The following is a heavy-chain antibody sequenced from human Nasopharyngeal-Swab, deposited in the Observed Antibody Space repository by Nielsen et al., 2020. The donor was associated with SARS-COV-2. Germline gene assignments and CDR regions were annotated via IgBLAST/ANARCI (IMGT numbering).Heavy chain of an antibody. V-gene: IGHV3-21*01. CDR2: ISSSSSYI. CDR1: GFTFSSYS. CDR3: ARGGYYDILTGYYSLDY. J-gene: IGHJ4*02. D-gene: IGHD3-9*01. Sequence: ETLSLTCAASGFTFSSYSMNWVRQAPGKGLEWVSSISSSSSYIYYADSVKGRFTISRDNAKNSLYLQMNSLRAEDTAVYYCARGGYYDILTGYYSLDYWGQGTLVTVSS.